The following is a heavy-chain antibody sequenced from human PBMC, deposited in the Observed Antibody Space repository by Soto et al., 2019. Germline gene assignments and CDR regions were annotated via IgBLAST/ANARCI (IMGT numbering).Heavy chain of an antibody. Sequence: QVQLQQWGAGLLKPSETLSLTCAVYGGSFSDYYWSWIRQPPGKGLEWIGEINHSGSTNYNPSLKSRVTISVDTSKNQFSLKLSSVTAADTAVYYCTRGFGGYPDYWGQGTLVTVSS. CDR2: INHSGST. D-gene: IGHD5-12*01. CDR1: GGSFSDYY. J-gene: IGHJ4*02. CDR3: TRGFGGYPDY. V-gene: IGHV4-34*01.